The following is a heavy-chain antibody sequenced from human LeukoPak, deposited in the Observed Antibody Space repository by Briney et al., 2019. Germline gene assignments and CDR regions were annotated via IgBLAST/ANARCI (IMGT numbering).Heavy chain of an antibody. CDR3: ARGGIAVTGRDY. V-gene: IGHV5-51*01. CDR1: GYSFTTYW. J-gene: IGHJ4*02. D-gene: IGHD6-19*01. CDR2: IYPGDSDT. Sequence: GESLKISCKGSGYSFTTYWIAWVRQMPGKGLEWMGTIYPGDSDTTYSPSFQGQVTFSADKSISTAYLHLSSLKASDTAIYFCARGGIAVTGRDYWGQGTLVTVSS.